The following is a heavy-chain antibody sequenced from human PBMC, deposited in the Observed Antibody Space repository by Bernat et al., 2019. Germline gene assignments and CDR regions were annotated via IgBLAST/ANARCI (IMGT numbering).Heavy chain of an antibody. Sequence: QVQLVESRGGLVKPGGSLRLSCAASGFTFSDYYMSWIRQAPGKGLEWVSYMSSSSTYTNYADSVKGRFTISRDNAKNSLYLQMNSLRAEDTAVYYCVRVGGSGSYNFDYWGQGTLVTVSS. D-gene: IGHD3-10*01. CDR1: GFTFSDYY. J-gene: IGHJ4*02. CDR3: VRVGGSGSYNFDY. CDR2: MSSSSTYT. V-gene: IGHV3-11*05.